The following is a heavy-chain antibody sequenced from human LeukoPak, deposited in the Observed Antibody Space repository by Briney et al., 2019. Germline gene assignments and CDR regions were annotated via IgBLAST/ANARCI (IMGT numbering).Heavy chain of an antibody. V-gene: IGHV1-46*01. Sequence: ASVKVSCKASGYTFTSYYMHWVRQAPGQGLEWMGIINPSGGSTSYAQKFQGRVTMTRDTSTSTVYMGLSSLRSEDTAVYYCARASTVVTAFDYWGQGTLVTVSS. CDR2: INPSGGST. D-gene: IGHD4-23*01. CDR3: ARASTVVTAFDY. J-gene: IGHJ4*02. CDR1: GYTFTSYY.